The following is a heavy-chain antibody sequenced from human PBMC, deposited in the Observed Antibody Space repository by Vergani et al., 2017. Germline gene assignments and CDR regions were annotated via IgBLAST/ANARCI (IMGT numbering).Heavy chain of an antibody. CDR2: ISSNSGYT. V-gene: IGHV3-11*06. Sequence: QVQLVESGGGLVRPGGSLRLSCAASGGTFSDEDMSWVRQAPGQGLEWVSFISSNSGYTNYAVSVKGRFTISSDNAKNALYLQMNSLRAEDTAFYYCARYSGCPPDYWGQGTLVTVSS. D-gene: IGHD1-26*01. CDR3: ARYSGCPPDY. CDR1: GGTFSDED. J-gene: IGHJ4*02.